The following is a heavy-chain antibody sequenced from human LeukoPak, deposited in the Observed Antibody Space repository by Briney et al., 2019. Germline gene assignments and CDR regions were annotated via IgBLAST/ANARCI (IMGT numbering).Heavy chain of an antibody. CDR3: AHSPNDYGDVDDAFGI. CDR2: ISSSSSYI. J-gene: IGHJ3*02. D-gene: IGHD4-17*01. V-gene: IGHV3-21*01. Sequence: GGSLRLSCAASGFTFSSYSMNWVRQAPGKGLEWVSSISSSSSYIYYADSVKGRFTISRDNAKNSLYLQMNSLRAEDTAVYYCAHSPNDYGDVDDAFGIWGQGTMVTVSS. CDR1: GFTFSSYS.